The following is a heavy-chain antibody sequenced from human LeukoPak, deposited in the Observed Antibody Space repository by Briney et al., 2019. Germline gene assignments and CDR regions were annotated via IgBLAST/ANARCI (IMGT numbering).Heavy chain of an antibody. V-gene: IGHV1-69*13. CDR3: ASGIQLWYEFDY. Sequence: SVKVSCKASGGTFSSYAISWVRQAPGQGLEWMGGIIPIFGTANYAQKFQGRVTITADESTSTAYMELRSLRSEDTAVYYCASGIQLWYEFDYWGQGTLVTVSS. D-gene: IGHD5-18*01. CDR2: IIPIFGTA. J-gene: IGHJ4*02. CDR1: GGTFSSYA.